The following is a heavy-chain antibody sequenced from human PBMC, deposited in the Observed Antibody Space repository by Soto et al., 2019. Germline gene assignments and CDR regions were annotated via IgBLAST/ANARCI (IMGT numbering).Heavy chain of an antibody. D-gene: IGHD1-26*01. Sequence: GGSLRLSCVASGFTFSSDGMHWVRQAPGNGLEWVAVIWYDASDKYYAESVKGRFTISRDNTKNTMYLQMNSLRAEDTAVYYCARDPIGPGIFDYWGQGPLVTVSS. J-gene: IGHJ4*02. CDR3: ARDPIGPGIFDY. CDR2: IWYDASDK. V-gene: IGHV3-33*01. CDR1: GFTFSSDG.